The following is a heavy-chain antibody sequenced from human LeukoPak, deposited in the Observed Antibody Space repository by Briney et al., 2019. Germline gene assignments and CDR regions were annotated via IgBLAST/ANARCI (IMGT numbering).Heavy chain of an antibody. CDR1: GYSISSGYY. CDR3: ARESQLEWLSTPLYWYFDL. D-gene: IGHD3-3*01. J-gene: IGHJ2*01. Sequence: KTSETLSLTCTVSGYSISSGYYWGWIRQPPGKGLEWIGSIYHSGSTYYNPSLKSRVTISVDTSKNQFSLKLSSVTAADTAVYYCARESQLEWLSTPLYWYFDLWGRGTLVTVSS. CDR2: IYHSGST. V-gene: IGHV4-38-2*02.